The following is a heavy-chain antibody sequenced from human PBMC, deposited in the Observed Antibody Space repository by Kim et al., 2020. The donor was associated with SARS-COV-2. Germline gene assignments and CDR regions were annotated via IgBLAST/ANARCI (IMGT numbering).Heavy chain of an antibody. CDR1: GFTFSSYG. J-gene: IGHJ4*02. V-gene: IGHV3-33*05. D-gene: IGHD6-13*01. Sequence: GGSLRLSCAASGFTFSSYGMHWVRQAPGKGLEWVAVISYDGSNKYYADSVKGRFTISRDNSKNTLYLQMNILRAEDTAVYYCARDLNPSKQQLGYFDYWGQGTLVTVSS. CDR3: ARDLNPSKQQLGYFDY. CDR2: ISYDGSNK.